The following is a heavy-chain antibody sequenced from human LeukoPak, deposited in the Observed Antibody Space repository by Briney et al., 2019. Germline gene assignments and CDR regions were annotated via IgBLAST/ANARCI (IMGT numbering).Heavy chain of an antibody. J-gene: IGHJ4*02. CDR3: ARDDILQYYFYY. D-gene: IGHD4-11*01. V-gene: IGHV1-2*02. Sequence: ASVKVSCKASGYTFTGYYMHWVRQAPGQGLEWMGWINPNSGGTNYAQKFQGRVTMTRDTSISTAYMELSRLRSDDTAVYYCARDDILQYYFYYWGQGTLVTVSS. CDR2: INPNSGGT. CDR1: GYTFTGYY.